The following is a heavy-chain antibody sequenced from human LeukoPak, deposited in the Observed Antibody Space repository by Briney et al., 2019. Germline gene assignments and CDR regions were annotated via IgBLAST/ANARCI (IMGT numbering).Heavy chain of an antibody. V-gene: IGHV3-30*03. D-gene: IGHD2-2*01. Sequence: GGSLRLSCAASGFTFSSYGMHWVRQAPGKGLEWVAVISYDGSNKYYADSVKGRFTISRDNSKNTLYLQMNSLRAEDTAVYYCARLSTTSSPFDYWGQGTLVTVSS. CDR2: ISYDGSNK. CDR1: GFTFSSYG. CDR3: ARLSTTSSPFDY. J-gene: IGHJ4*02.